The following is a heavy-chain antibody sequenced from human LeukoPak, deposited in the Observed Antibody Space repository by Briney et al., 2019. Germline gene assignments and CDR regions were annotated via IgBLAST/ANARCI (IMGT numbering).Heavy chain of an antibody. V-gene: IGHV1-2*04. D-gene: IGHD6-19*01. CDR1: RYTFTGYY. CDR2: INPNSGGT. Sequence: ASVKVSCTASRYTFTGYYMHWVRQAPGQGLEWMGWINPNSGGTNYAQKFQGWVTMTRDTSISTAYMELSRLRSDDTAVYYCARTSGSGWYRMDVWGQGTTVTVSS. J-gene: IGHJ6*02. CDR3: ARTSGSGWYRMDV.